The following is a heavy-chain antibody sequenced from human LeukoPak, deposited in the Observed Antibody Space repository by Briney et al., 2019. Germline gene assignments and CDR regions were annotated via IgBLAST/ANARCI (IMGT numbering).Heavy chain of an antibody. V-gene: IGHV1-58*01. D-gene: IGHD2-15*01. CDR2: IVVGSGVT. J-gene: IGHJ3*02. Sequence: SVKVSCKASGISFMSSAAQWVRQARGQRLEWIGWIVVGSGVTNYAQKFLERVTITRDMSTSTVFMELSSLRSEDTALYYCAAEKRLYCSGGACYPDAFDIWGQGTMVTVSS. CDR3: AAEKRLYCSGGACYPDAFDI. CDR1: GISFMSSA.